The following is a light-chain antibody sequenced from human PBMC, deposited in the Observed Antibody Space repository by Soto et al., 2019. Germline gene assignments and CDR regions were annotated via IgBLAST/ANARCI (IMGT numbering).Light chain of an antibody. Sequence: EIVLTQSPGTLSLSPGERATLSCRASQSVSNSYIAWYQQKPGQAPRLLIYGASSRATGIPDRFTGSGSGTAFTLTITRLEPEDFALYYCQQYGISPWTFGQGTKVEIK. CDR3: QQYGISPWT. CDR1: QSVSNSY. CDR2: GAS. V-gene: IGKV3-20*01. J-gene: IGKJ1*01.